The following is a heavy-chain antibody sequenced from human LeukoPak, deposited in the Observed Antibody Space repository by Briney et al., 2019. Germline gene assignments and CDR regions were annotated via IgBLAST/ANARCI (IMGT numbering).Heavy chain of an antibody. CDR1: GGSISSHY. J-gene: IGHJ4*02. CDR3: AREAPSRGIDY. CDR2: IYHSGST. D-gene: IGHD2-2*01. V-gene: IGHV4-59*11. Sequence: SETLSLTCTVSGGSISSHYWSWIRQPPGKGLEWIGYIYHSGSTNYNPSLKSRVTISVDTSKNQFSLKLSSVTAADTAVYYCAREAPSRGIDYWGQGTLVTVSS.